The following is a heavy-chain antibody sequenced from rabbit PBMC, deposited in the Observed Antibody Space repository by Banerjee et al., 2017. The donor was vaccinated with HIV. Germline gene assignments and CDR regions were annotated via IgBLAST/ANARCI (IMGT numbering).Heavy chain of an antibody. CDR2: INTSSGNT. CDR3: ARDLAGVIGWNFNL. V-gene: IGHV1S45*01. Sequence: QEQLEESGGDLVKPEGSLTLTCKASGFSFSNKYVMCWVRQAPGKGLEWIACINTSSGNTVYATWAKGRFTISKTASTVTLQMTSLTAADTASYFCARDLAGVIGWNFNLWGPGTLVTVS. D-gene: IGHD4-1*01. CDR1: GFSFSNKYV. J-gene: IGHJ4*01.